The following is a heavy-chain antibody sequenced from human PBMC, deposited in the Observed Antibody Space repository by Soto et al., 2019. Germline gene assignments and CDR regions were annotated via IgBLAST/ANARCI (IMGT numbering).Heavy chain of an antibody. CDR3: ATWHLQEHAYDV. CDR1: GLTVSGKKY. D-gene: IGHD4-4*01. CDR2: FYDLDGT. V-gene: IGHV3-53*01. J-gene: IGHJ3*01. Sequence: XGSLRLSCAVSGLTVSGKKYVSCVRQAPGKGLEWVSGFYDLDGTYYADSLKGRFTTSGDSSRTIVYLQMNGLRPEDTAVYYCATWHLQEHAYDVWGQGTTVTVPS.